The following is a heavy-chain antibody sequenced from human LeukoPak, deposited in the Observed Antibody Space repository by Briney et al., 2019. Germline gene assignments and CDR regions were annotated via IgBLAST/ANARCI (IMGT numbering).Heavy chain of an antibody. CDR3: AIRYSSSWSYDAFDI. J-gene: IGHJ3*02. CDR2: IIPIFGTA. Sequence: ASVKVSCKASGYTFTSYDINWVRQATGQGLEWMVGIIPIFGTANYAQKFQGRVTITADESTSTAYMELSSLRSEDTAVYYCAIRYSSSWSYDAFDIWGQGTMVTVSS. D-gene: IGHD6-13*01. CDR1: GYTFTSYD. V-gene: IGHV1-69*13.